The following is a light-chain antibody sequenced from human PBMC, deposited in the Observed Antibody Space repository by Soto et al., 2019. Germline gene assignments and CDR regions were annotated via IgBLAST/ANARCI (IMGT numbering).Light chain of an antibody. V-gene: IGLV2-14*01. CDR2: EVS. Sequence: QSVLTQPASVSGSPGQSITISCTDVGGYMYVSWYQQHPGKAPKVMTYEVSNRPSGVSDRFTGSKSGNTAFLTISGLQPEDEADYYCSSYISTSTLYVFGSGTKLTVL. CDR3: SSYISTSTLYV. CDR1: VGGYMY. J-gene: IGLJ1*01.